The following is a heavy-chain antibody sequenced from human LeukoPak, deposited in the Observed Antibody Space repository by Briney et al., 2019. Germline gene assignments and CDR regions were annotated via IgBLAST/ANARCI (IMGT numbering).Heavy chain of an antibody. Sequence: PGGSLRLSCAASGFTFSSYWMSWVRQAPGKGLEWVANIKQDGSEKYYVDSVKGRFTISRDNAKNSLYLQMNSLRAEDTAVYYCARVSNDYGDYPGAFDIWGQGTMVTVSS. V-gene: IGHV3-7*01. CDR3: ARVSNDYGDYPGAFDI. J-gene: IGHJ3*02. CDR2: IKQDGSEK. CDR1: GFTFSSYW. D-gene: IGHD4-17*01.